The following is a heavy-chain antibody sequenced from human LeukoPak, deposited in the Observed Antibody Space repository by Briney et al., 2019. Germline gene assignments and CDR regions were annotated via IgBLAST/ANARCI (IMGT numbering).Heavy chain of an antibody. CDR2: IYHSGST. D-gene: IGHD6-19*01. J-gene: IGHJ4*02. CDR1: GYSISSGYY. V-gene: IGHV4-38-2*02. CDR3: ARVTSQGYSSGWYYFDY. Sequence: HSETLSLTCTVSGYSISSGYYWGWIRQPPGKGLEWIGSIYHSGSTYYNPSLKSRVTISVDTSKNQFSLKLSSVTAADTAVYYCARVTSQGYSSGWYYFDYWGQGTLVTVSS.